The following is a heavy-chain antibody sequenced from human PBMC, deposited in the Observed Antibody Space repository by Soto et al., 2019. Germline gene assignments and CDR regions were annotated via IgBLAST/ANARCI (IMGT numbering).Heavy chain of an antibody. Sequence: PSETLSLTCTVSGGSISSYYWSWIRQPPGKGLEWIGYIYYSGSTNYNPSLKSRVTISVDTSKNQFSQKLSSVTAADTAVYYCARGLNYDSSGYYRTNYYYYGMDVWGQGTTVTVSS. J-gene: IGHJ6*02. D-gene: IGHD3-22*01. CDR1: GGSISSYY. CDR2: IYYSGST. V-gene: IGHV4-59*01. CDR3: ARGLNYDSSGYYRTNYYYYGMDV.